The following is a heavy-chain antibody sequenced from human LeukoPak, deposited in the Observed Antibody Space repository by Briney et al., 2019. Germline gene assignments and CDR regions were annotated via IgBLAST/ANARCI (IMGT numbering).Heavy chain of an antibody. V-gene: IGHV3-48*01. Sequence: GGSLRLSCAASGFTFTTYGMSWVRQAPGKGLEWVSHISTGRSIMNYADSVKGRFTISRDNSKNTLFLEMNSLRAEDTAVYYCASPDAGGDSTGRPFDCWGQGTLVTVSS. D-gene: IGHD6-19*01. CDR2: ISTGRSIM. CDR1: GFTFTTYG. J-gene: IGHJ4*02. CDR3: ASPDAGGDSTGRPFDC.